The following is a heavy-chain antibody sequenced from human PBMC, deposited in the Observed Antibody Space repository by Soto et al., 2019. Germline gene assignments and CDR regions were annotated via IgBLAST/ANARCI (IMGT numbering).Heavy chain of an antibody. CDR1: GGSISSSSYY. J-gene: IGHJ5*02. CDR3: ARFYYYDRGPYPHWFAP. V-gene: IGHV4-39*01. CDR2: IYYSGST. Sequence: SETLSLTCTVSGGSISSSSYYWGWIRQPPGKGLEWIGSIYYSGSTYYNPSLKSRVTISIDTSKNQFSLKLSSVTAADTAVYYFARFYYYDRGPYPHWFAPWGRGTLVTVSP. D-gene: IGHD3-22*01.